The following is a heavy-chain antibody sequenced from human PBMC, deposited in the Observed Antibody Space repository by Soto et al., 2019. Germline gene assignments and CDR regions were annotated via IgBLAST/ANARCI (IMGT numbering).Heavy chain of an antibody. V-gene: IGHV1-3*01. D-gene: IGHD6-13*01. Sequence: QVQLVQSGAEVKKPGASVKVSCKASGYTFTSYAMHWVRQAPGQRLEWMGWINAGNANTKYSQKFQGRVTFTRDTSASTAYMELSSLRSEDTAVYYCARASSWYSFDYWGQGTLVTVSS. J-gene: IGHJ4*02. CDR3: ARASSWYSFDY. CDR2: INAGNANT. CDR1: GYTFTSYA.